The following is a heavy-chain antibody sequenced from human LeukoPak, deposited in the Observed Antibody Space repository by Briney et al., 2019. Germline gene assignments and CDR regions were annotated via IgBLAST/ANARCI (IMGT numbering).Heavy chain of an antibody. D-gene: IGHD3-10*01. CDR3: ARAVHGSVSYAQYTRGWYYFDY. J-gene: IGHJ4*02. Sequence: KTSETLSLTCTVSGDSINNCYWSWSRQPPGKGPEWVGNINDSGSTISNPSLRSRASISVDMAKKHFFLDLSSVTAADPGVYCCARAVHGSVSYAQYTRGWYYFDYGGQGTLVTVSS. CDR1: GDSINNCY. V-gene: IGHV4-59*13. CDR2: INDSGST.